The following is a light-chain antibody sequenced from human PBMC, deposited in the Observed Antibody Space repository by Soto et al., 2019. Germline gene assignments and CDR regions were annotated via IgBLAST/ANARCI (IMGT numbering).Light chain of an antibody. CDR1: KLGNEY. J-gene: IGLJ3*02. Sequence: SYELTQPPSVSVSPGQTASITCSGDKLGNEYVFWYQQRPGQSPVLVIYQHSMRPSGISARFSGSTSGNTATLTISGTQTADEADYHCQAWDSSIAVFGGGTQLTVL. CDR2: QHS. V-gene: IGLV3-1*01. CDR3: QAWDSSIAV.